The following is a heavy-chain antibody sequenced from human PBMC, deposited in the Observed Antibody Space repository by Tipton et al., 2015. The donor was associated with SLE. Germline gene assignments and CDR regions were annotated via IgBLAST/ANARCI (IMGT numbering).Heavy chain of an antibody. Sequence: QLVQSGAEVKKPGSSVKVSCKASGGTFSNYAISWVRQAPGQGLEWMGGFIPKFATTKYAQKFQGRVTKTTDESTRTVYMELHSLRSEDTAVYYCAAHSLGGIRGTTPTHWLDPWGQGTLVTVSS. V-gene: IGHV1-69*05. CDR3: AAHSLGGIRGTTPTHWLDP. D-gene: IGHD1-7*01. CDR2: FIPKFATT. J-gene: IGHJ5*02. CDR1: GGTFSNYA.